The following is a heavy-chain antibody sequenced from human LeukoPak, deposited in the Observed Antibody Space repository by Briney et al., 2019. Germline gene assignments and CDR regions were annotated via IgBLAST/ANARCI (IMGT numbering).Heavy chain of an antibody. Sequence: GGSLRLSCAASGFTFSDYYMSWIRQAPGKGLEWVSYISSSGSAIYYADSVKGRFTISRDNAKNSLYLQMNSLRAEDTAVYYCARDLYYYDSSGYMAYWGQGTLVTVSS. D-gene: IGHD3-22*01. V-gene: IGHV3-11*04. CDR1: GFTFSDYY. CDR3: ARDLYYYDSSGYMAY. CDR2: ISSSGSAI. J-gene: IGHJ4*02.